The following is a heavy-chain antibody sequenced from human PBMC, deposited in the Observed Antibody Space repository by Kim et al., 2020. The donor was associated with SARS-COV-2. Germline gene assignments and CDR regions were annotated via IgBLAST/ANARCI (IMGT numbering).Heavy chain of an antibody. D-gene: IGHD3-22*01. Sequence: SVKVSCKASGFTFTSSAMQWVRQARGQRLEWIGWIVVGSGNTNYAQKFQERVTITRDMSTSTAYMELSSLRSEDTAVYYCAALDYYDSTGFDYWGQGTLVTVSS. V-gene: IGHV1-58*02. CDR1: GFTFTSSA. J-gene: IGHJ4*02. CDR2: IVVGSGNT. CDR3: AALDYYDSTGFDY.